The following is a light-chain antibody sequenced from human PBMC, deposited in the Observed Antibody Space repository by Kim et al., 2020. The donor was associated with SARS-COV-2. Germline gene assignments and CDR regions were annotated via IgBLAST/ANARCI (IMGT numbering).Light chain of an antibody. V-gene: IGKV4-1*01. J-gene: IGKJ1*01. CDR1: QSVLYSSNNKNY. Sequence: ATINCKSSQSVLYSSNNKNYLAWYQQKPGQPPKLLIYWASTRESGVPDRFSGSGSGTDFTLTISSLRAEDVAVYYCQQYYSTPRTFGQGTKVDIK. CDR2: WAS. CDR3: QQYYSTPRT.